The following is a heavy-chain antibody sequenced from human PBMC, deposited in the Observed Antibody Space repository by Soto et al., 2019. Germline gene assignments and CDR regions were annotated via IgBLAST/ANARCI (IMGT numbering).Heavy chain of an antibody. CDR1: GGSISSNSQV. CDR2: IYYSGST. CDR3: ARRSGCYYFDY. Sequence: QLQLRESGPGLVKPSETLSLTCTVSGGSISSNSQVWGWIRQPPGKELEWAGTIYYSGSTYYDPSLKSPATITVDTSKNQFSMKLRSGTPADTAVYYCARRSGCYYFDYWGQGTLVTVSS. V-gene: IGHV4-39*01. D-gene: IGHD6-19*01. J-gene: IGHJ4*02.